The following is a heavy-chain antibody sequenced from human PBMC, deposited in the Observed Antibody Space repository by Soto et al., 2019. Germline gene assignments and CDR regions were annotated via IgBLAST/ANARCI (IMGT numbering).Heavy chain of an antibody. CDR3: ARASRMDSYGYYGGEFDY. CDR2: INHSGST. D-gene: IGHD5-18*01. J-gene: IGHJ4*02. V-gene: IGHV4-34*01. Sequence: SETLSLTCAVYGGSFSGYYWSWIRQPPGKGLEWIGEINHSGSTNYNPSLKSRVTISVDTSKNQFSLKLSSVTAADTAVYYCARASRMDSYGYYGGEFDYWGQGTLVTVSS. CDR1: GGSFSGYY.